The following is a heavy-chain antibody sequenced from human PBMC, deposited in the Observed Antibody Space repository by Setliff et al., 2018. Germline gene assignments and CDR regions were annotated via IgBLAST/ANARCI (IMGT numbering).Heavy chain of an antibody. D-gene: IGHD3-22*01. Sequence: GGSLRLSCSVSGITFINAWMTWVRQAPGKGPEWVGRIKSSREGATSDYGAPAKGRFTILRDDSKQMIFLQMHNLKTEDTGFYYCATGPRDSRNYLTWLGSWGQGTLVTVSS. CDR2: IKSSREGATS. V-gene: IGHV3-15*01. J-gene: IGHJ5*01. CDR1: GITFINAW. CDR3: ATGPRDSRNYLTWLGS.